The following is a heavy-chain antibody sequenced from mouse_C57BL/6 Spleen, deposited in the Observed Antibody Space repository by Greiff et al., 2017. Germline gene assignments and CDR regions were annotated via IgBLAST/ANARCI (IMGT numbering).Heavy chain of an antibody. CDR3: VRYSNYFYFDY. D-gene: IGHD2-5*01. CDR2: IDPEDGDT. J-gene: IGHJ2*01. Sequence: VQLQQSGAELVKPGASVKLSCTASGFNIKDYYMHWVKQRTEQGLEWIGRIDPEDGDTKYAPKFQGKATITADTSSNTAYLQLSSLTSEDTAVYYCVRYSNYFYFDYWGQGTTLTVSS. V-gene: IGHV14-2*01. CDR1: GFNIKDYY.